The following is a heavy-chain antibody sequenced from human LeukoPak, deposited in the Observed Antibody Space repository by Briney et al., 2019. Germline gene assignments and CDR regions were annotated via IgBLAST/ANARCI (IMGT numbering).Heavy chain of an antibody. CDR1: GGSISSSSYY. J-gene: IGHJ4*02. V-gene: IGHV4-39*07. CDR3: ARSLISMTGFDY. D-gene: IGHD3-22*01. CDR2: MFYDGST. Sequence: SETLSLTCTVSGGSISSSSYYWGWIRQPPGKGLEWIGNMFYDGSTYYNPSLKSRVTILVDTSKNHFSLKMNSVTAADTAVYYCARSLISMTGFDYWGQGTLVTVSS.